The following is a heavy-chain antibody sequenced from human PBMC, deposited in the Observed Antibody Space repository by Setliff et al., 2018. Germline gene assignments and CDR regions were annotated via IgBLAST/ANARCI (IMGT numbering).Heavy chain of an antibody. CDR1: GFTFSTYS. CDR2: ISPSTST. Sequence: PGGSLRLSCAASGFTFSTYSLIWVRQAPGTGLEWVSSISPSTSTYHADSVKGRFTISGDNSKNTLYLQMNSLRAEDTAVYFCAKSPVAYCSGAVCYPFDYWGQGTLVTVSS. D-gene: IGHD2-8*02. J-gene: IGHJ4*02. CDR3: AKSPVAYCSGAVCYPFDY. V-gene: IGHV3-23*01.